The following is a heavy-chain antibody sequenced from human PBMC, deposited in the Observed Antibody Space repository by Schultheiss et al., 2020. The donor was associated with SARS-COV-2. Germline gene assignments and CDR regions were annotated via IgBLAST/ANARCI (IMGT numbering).Heavy chain of an antibody. D-gene: IGHD3-16*01. CDR2: IYTSGST. CDR1: GYSISGNYY. V-gene: IGHV4-4*07. CDR3: ARDGGPASGMDV. Sequence: SETLSLTCAVSGYSISGNYYWGWIRQPSGKGLEWIGRIYTSGSTNYNPSLKSRVTMSVDTSKNQFSLKLSSVTAADTAVYYCARDGGPASGMDVWGQGTTVTVSS. J-gene: IGHJ6*02.